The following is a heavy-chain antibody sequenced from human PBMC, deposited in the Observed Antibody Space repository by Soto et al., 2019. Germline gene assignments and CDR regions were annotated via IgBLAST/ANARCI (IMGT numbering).Heavy chain of an antibody. CDR2: INPNSGGT. D-gene: IGHD5-12*01. Sequence: KVSCKASGYTFTGYYMHWVRQAPGQGLEWMGWINPNSGGTNYAQKFQGWVTMTRDTSISTAYMELSRLRSDDTAVYYCARGFHGYSGYELGSWGQGTLVTVSS. V-gene: IGHV1-2*04. J-gene: IGHJ5*02. CDR3: ARGFHGYSGYELGS. CDR1: GYTFTGYY.